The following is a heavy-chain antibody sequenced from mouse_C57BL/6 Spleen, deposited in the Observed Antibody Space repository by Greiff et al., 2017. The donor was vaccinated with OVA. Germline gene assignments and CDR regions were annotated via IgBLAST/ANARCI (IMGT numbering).Heavy chain of an antibody. Sequence: VQLQQSGPELVKPGASVKIPCKASGYTFTDYNMDWVKQSHGKSLEWIGDINPNNGGTIYNQKFKGKATLTVDKSSSTAYMELRSLTSEDTAVYYCARSSYYGTPAWFAYWGQGTLVTVSA. CDR3: ARSSYYGTPAWFAY. D-gene: IGHD1-1*01. J-gene: IGHJ3*01. CDR2: INPNNGGT. V-gene: IGHV1-18*01. CDR1: GYTFTDYN.